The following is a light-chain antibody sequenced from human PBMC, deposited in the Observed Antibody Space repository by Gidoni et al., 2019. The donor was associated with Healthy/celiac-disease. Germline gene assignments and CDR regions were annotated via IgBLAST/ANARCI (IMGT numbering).Light chain of an antibody. V-gene: IGLV2-14*01. Sequence: QSALTQPASVSGSPGQSITISCTGTSSDVGGYNYVSWYLQHPGKAPKLMIYDVSNRPPGVSNRFSGSKSGNTASLTISGLQAEDEADYYCSSYTSSSTTFGGGTKLTVL. CDR2: DVS. CDR3: SSYTSSSTT. J-gene: IGLJ2*01. CDR1: SSDVGGYNY.